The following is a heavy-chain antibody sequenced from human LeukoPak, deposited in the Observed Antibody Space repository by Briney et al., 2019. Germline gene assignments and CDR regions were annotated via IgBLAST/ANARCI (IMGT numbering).Heavy chain of an antibody. CDR3: ARIGMRSARFDY. V-gene: IGHV4-61*02. CDR1: GGPISSGSYY. Sequence: PSETLSLTCTVSGGPISSGSYYWSWIRQPAGKGLEWIGRIYTSGSTNYNPSLKSRVTISVDTSKNQFSLKLSPVTAADTAVYYCARIGMRSARFDYWGQGTLVTVSS. J-gene: IGHJ4*02. CDR2: IYTSGST. D-gene: IGHD3-3*01.